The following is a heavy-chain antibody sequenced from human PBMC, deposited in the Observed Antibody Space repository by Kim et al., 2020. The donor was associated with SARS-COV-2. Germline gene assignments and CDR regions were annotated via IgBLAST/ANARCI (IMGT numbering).Heavy chain of an antibody. CDR1: GLTLSNYA. Sequence: LSLTCAAPGLTLSNYALGWVRQAPGKGLEWVSDITASGATTSYADSVKGRFIISRDNSKNMLFLQMNSLRGEDTAIYYCAGRRELVLYYFDYWGQGTLVAVSS. V-gene: IGHV3-23*01. CDR2: ITASGATT. J-gene: IGHJ4*02. CDR3: AGRRELVLYYFDY. D-gene: IGHD6-6*01.